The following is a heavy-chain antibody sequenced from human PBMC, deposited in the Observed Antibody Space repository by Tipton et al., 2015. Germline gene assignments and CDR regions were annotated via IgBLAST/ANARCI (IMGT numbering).Heavy chain of an antibody. Sequence: TLSLTCTVSGGSISSSSYYWGWIRQPPGKGLEWIGSIYYSGSTYYNPSLKSRVTISVDTSKNQFSLKLSSVTAADTAVYYCAGPLGSANFDYWGQGTLVTVSS. CDR2: IYYSGST. J-gene: IGHJ4*02. CDR3: AGPLGSANFDY. D-gene: IGHD6-25*01. CDR1: GGSISSSSYY. V-gene: IGHV4-39*01.